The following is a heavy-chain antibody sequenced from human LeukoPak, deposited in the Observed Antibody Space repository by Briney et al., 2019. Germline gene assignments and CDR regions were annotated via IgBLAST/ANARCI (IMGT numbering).Heavy chain of an antibody. Sequence: AVPQSLTCTVSGRSISSSRYAWGWVRQPPGKGLEWFVSSYYCGITYYNPSLNSRVTISLDTSKNQFSLKLSSVTAADTAVYYCAIHLRYSSGWFWGRWGQGTLVNVSS. CDR1: GRSISSSRYA. CDR3: AIHLRYSSGWFWGR. CDR2: SYYCGIT. J-gene: IGHJ4*02. D-gene: IGHD6-19*01. V-gene: IGHV4-39*01.